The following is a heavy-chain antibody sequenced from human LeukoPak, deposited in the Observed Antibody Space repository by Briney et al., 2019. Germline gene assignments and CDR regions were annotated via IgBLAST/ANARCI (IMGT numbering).Heavy chain of an antibody. CDR2: IYYSGST. D-gene: IGHD6-13*01. J-gene: IGHJ4*02. CDR3: AREAAAAGISFDY. CDR1: GGSISSYY. V-gene: IGHV4-59*01. Sequence: ASETLSLTCTVSGGSISSYYWSWIRQPPGKGLEWIGYIYYSGSTNYNPSLKSRVTISVDTSKNQFSLKLSSVTAADTAVYYCAREAAAAGISFDYWGQGTLVTVSS.